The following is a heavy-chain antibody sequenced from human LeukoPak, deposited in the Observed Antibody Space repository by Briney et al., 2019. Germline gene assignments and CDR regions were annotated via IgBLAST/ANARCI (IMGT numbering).Heavy chain of an antibody. CDR2: MNPNSGNT. Sequence: GASVKVSCKASGHTFTSYDINWVRQATGQGLEWMGWMNPNSGNTGYAQKFQGRVTITRNTSISTAYMELSSLRSEDTAVYYCARYPSYYDFWSGSPVDALDIWGQGTMVTVSS. D-gene: IGHD3-3*01. CDR1: GHTFTSYD. CDR3: ARYPSYYDFWSGSPVDALDI. V-gene: IGHV1-8*03. J-gene: IGHJ3*02.